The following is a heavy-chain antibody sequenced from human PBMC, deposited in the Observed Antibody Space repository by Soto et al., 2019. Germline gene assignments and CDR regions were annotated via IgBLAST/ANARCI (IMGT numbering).Heavy chain of an antibody. CDR3: ARAPGDYFDC. Sequence: SETLSLTCTVSGGSISNDGYYWSWIRQHPGKGLEWIGYIFYSGSTYHNPSLKSRVAISVDTSKNQFSLKLSSVTAADTAVYYCARAPGDYFDCWGQGTLVTVSS. CDR1: GGSISNDGYY. CDR2: IFYSGST. J-gene: IGHJ4*02. V-gene: IGHV4-31*03.